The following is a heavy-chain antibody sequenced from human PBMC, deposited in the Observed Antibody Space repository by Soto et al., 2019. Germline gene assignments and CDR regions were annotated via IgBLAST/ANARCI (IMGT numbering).Heavy chain of an antibody. Sequence: SETLSLTCAVYGGSFSGYYWSWIRQPPGKGLEWIGYIYYSGSTNYNPSLKSRVTISVDTSKNQFSLKLSSVTAADTAVYYCARHGVYCSGGSCYVVYYFDYWGQGTLVTVSS. CDR2: IYYSGST. V-gene: IGHV4-59*08. J-gene: IGHJ4*02. CDR3: ARHGVYCSGGSCYVVYYFDY. D-gene: IGHD2-15*01. CDR1: GGSFSGYY.